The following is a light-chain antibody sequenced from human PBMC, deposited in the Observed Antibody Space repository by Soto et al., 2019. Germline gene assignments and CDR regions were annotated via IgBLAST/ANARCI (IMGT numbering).Light chain of an antibody. Sequence: TQSPATLSASVGDSVTITCRASQSISHWLAWYQQKPGKAPKFLIYDASSLESGVPSRFSGSGSGTEFTLTISSLQPDDFATYYCQQYDSVLGTFGPGTKVDIK. V-gene: IGKV1-5*01. CDR3: QQYDSVLGT. CDR2: DAS. CDR1: QSISHW. J-gene: IGKJ1*01.